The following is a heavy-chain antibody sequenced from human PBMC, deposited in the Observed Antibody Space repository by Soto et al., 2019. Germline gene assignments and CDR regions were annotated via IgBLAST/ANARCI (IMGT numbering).Heavy chain of an antibody. V-gene: IGHV3-7*01. CDR2: IKQDGSEK. J-gene: IGHJ4*02. CDR1: GFTFSSYW. D-gene: IGHD2-15*01. CDR3: ARAPYRYCSTGSCYSLDY. Sequence: GGSLRLSCAASGFTFSSYWMSWVRQAPGKGLEWVANIKQDGSEKYYADSVKGRFTLARDTAKNSLSLQMNSLRAEDTAVYYCARAPYRYCSTGSCYSLDYWGQGTLVTVSS.